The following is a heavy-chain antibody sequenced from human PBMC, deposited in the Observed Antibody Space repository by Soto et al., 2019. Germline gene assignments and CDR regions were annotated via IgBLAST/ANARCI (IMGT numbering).Heavy chain of an antibody. D-gene: IGHD5-18*01. V-gene: IGHV3-7*04. CDR2: IKQDGSEK. CDR1: GFTFSSYW. CDR3: ARVDTAMVPYFDY. J-gene: IGHJ4*02. Sequence: GFLRLSCAASGFTFSSYWMSWVRQAPGKGLEWVANIKQDGSEKYYVDSVKGRFTISRDNAKNSLYLQMNSLRAEDTAVYYCARVDTAMVPYFDYWGQGTLVTVSS.